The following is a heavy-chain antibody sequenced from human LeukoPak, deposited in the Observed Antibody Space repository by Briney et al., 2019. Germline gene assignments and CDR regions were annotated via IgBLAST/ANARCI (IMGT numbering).Heavy chain of an antibody. Sequence: GGSLRLSCSASGFSFSSYTMTWVRQAPGKGPEWVSIISGGGDTTFYTDSVKGRFTISRDNSKNTLYLQMNSLRAEDTAVYYCAGRTVTPYYHDSSGFHLQYWGQGTLVTVSS. V-gene: IGHV3-23*01. D-gene: IGHD3-22*01. CDR2: ISGGGDTT. J-gene: IGHJ1*01. CDR3: AGRTVTPYYHDSSGFHLQY. CDR1: GFSFSSYT.